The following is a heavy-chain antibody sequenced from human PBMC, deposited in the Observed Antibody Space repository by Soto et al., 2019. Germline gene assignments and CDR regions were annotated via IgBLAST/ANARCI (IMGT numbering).Heavy chain of an antibody. V-gene: IGHV4-34*01. J-gene: IGHJ4*02. Sequence: PSETLSLTCAVYCGSFSGYYWSWIRQPPGKGLEWIGEINHSGSTNYNPSLKSRVTISVDTSKNQFSLKLDSVTPADTAVYYCARVRGTAGKRYFDYWGPGTLVTVSS. D-gene: IGHD6-13*01. CDR3: ARVRGTAGKRYFDY. CDR2: INHSGST. CDR1: CGSFSGYY.